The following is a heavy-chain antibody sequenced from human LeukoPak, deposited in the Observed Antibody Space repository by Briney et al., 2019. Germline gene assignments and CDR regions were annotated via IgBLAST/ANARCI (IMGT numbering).Heavy chain of an antibody. CDR1: GYTFTIYY. J-gene: IGHJ5*01. CDR3: ARVRLPCSGGSCYPGDS. Sequence: ASVTVSFTASGYTFTIYYMHWVRQAPGQGLEWMGIINPSGGSTSYAQKFQGRVTMTRDTSTSTVYMELSSLRSEDTAVYSCARVRLPCSGGSCYPGDSWGQGTLVTVSS. D-gene: IGHD2-15*01. CDR2: INPSGGST. V-gene: IGHV1-46*01.